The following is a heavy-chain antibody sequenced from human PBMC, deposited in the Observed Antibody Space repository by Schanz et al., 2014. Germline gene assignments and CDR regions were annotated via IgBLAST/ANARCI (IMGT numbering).Heavy chain of an antibody. V-gene: IGHV1-46*01. Sequence: QVQLVQSGGEVKTPGASVKVSCKASGYTFTRSGISWVRQAPGQGLEWMGIINPSGGGTSYALRFQDRVTVTRDTSRSTVYMELSSLRSEDTAVYYCASSGAGYSSSWDFDYWGQGTLVTVSS. CDR2: INPSGGGT. D-gene: IGHD6-13*01. CDR3: ASSGAGYSSSWDFDY. J-gene: IGHJ4*02. CDR1: GYTFTRSG.